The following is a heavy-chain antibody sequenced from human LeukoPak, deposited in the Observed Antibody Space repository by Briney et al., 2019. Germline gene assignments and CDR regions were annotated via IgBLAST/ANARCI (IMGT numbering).Heavy chain of an antibody. Sequence: PGGSLRLSCAASGFTFSSYWMSWVRQAPGKGLEWVANIKQDGSEKYYVDSVKGRFTISRDSAKNSLYLQMNSLRAEDTAVYYCAKSFSSWFYFDYWGQGTLVTVSS. V-gene: IGHV3-7*01. CDR3: AKSFSSWFYFDY. J-gene: IGHJ4*02. CDR2: IKQDGSEK. CDR1: GFTFSSYW. D-gene: IGHD6-13*01.